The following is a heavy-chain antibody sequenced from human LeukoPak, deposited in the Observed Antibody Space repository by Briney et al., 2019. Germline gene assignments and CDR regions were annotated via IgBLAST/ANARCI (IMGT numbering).Heavy chain of an antibody. CDR3: ARDQVAYASWFDP. V-gene: IGHV3-48*04. J-gene: IGHJ5*02. D-gene: IGHD2-8*02. CDR2: ISSSGSTI. CDR1: GFTFSSYS. Sequence: GGSLRLSCEASGFTFSSYSMKWVRQAPGKGLEWVSYISSSGSTIYYADSVKGRFAISRDNAKNSLYLQMNSLRAEDTAVYYCARDQVAYASWFDPWGQGTLVTVSS.